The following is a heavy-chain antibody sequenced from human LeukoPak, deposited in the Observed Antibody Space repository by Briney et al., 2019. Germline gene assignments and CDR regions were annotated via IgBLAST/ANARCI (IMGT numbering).Heavy chain of an antibody. Sequence: SETLSLTCTVSGGSISSRSYYWGWIRQSPGKGLEWIGTIYYSGTTYYNPSLKSRVTISVDTSKNHFSLKLSSVTAADTAVYYCARYMSSSWSPYYYYGMDVWGQGTTVTVSS. D-gene: IGHD6-13*01. CDR2: IYYSGTT. J-gene: IGHJ6*02. CDR3: ARYMSSSWSPYYYYGMDV. CDR1: GGSISSRSYY. V-gene: IGHV4-39*07.